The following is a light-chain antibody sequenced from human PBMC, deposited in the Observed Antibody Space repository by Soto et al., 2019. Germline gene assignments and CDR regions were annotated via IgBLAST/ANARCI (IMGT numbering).Light chain of an antibody. CDR1: MRDVGAYNH. J-gene: IGLJ1*01. CDR3: SSFASTHTYV. Sequence: QSALTQPASVSGSAGQSITISCSGTMRDVGAYNHVSWYQQHPGKAPKLLIYEVNNRPSGVSHRFSGSKSGNTASLTISGLQAEDEADYYCSSFASTHTYVFGTGTKVTVL. V-gene: IGLV2-14*01. CDR2: EVN.